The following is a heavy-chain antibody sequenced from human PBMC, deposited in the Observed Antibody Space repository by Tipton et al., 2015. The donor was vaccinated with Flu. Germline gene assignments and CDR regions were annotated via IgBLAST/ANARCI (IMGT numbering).Heavy chain of an antibody. CDR1: GGSFSGHF. CDR3: ARGSGNANAYLGY. V-gene: IGHV4-34*01. CDR2: VDHSGLT. D-gene: IGHD5-12*01. Sequence: GLVKPSETLSLTCAVYGGSFSGHFWTWIRQPPGKGLEWIGEVDHSGLTNYNPSLKSRVTISVDTSKNQFSLKVTSLTAADTAVYSCARGSGNANAYLGYWGRGTLVTVSS. J-gene: IGHJ4*02.